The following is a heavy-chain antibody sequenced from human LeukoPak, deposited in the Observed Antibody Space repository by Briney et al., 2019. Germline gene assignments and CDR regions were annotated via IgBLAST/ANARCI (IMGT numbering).Heavy chain of an antibody. J-gene: IGHJ4*02. CDR2: ISSSSSYI. CDR3: ARAGIAAAGKLD. CDR1: GFIFSSYS. V-gene: IGHV3-21*01. D-gene: IGHD6-13*01. Sequence: KTGGSLRPSCAASGFIFSSYSMNWVRQAPGKGLEWVSSISSSSSYIYYADSVKGRFTISRDNAKNSLYLQMNSLRAEDTAVYYCARAGIAAAGKLDWGQGTLVTVSS.